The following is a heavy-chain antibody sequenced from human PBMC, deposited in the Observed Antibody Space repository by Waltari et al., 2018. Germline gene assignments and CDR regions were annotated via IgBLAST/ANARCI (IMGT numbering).Heavy chain of an antibody. Sequence: EVQLVESGGGLVQPGGSLRLSCAASGFTFSSYWMHWVRQAPGKGLVWVSRINTDGSSTSYADSVKGRFTISRDNAKNTLYLQMNSLRAEDTAVYYCARPGSIVGASYYYYMDVWGKGTTVTVSS. V-gene: IGHV3-74*01. CDR1: GFTFSSYW. J-gene: IGHJ6*03. CDR3: ARPGSIVGASYYYYMDV. D-gene: IGHD1-26*01. CDR2: INTDGSST.